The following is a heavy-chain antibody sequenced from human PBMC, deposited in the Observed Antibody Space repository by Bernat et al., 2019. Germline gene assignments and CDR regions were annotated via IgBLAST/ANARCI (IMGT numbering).Heavy chain of an antibody. CDR2: IKSKTDGGTT. J-gene: IGHJ4*02. D-gene: IGHD3-10*01. CDR3: TIFDGSGSLDY. CDR1: GFTFSNAW. Sequence: EVQLVESGGGLVKPGGSLRLSCAASGFTFSNAWMSWVRQAPGKGLEWVGRIKSKTDGGTTDYAAPVKGRFTISRDDSKNTLYLQMNSLKTEDTAVYYCTIFDGSGSLDYWGQGTLVTVSS. V-gene: IGHV3-15*01.